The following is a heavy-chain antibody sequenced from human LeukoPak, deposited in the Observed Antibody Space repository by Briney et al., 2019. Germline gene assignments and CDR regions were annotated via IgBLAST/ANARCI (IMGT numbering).Heavy chain of an antibody. V-gene: IGHV3-74*01. D-gene: IGHD1-26*01. J-gene: IGHJ4*02. CDR2: INPDDGST. CDR1: GFTFRKYW. CDR3: ARVVGSYYGYFDY. Sequence: PGGSLRLSCAASGFTFRKYWLHWVRQAPGKGLVWVSRINPDDGSTSYADSVKGRFTISRDNAKSTLYLQMNSLRAEDTAVYYCARVVGSYYGYFDYWGQGTLVTVSS.